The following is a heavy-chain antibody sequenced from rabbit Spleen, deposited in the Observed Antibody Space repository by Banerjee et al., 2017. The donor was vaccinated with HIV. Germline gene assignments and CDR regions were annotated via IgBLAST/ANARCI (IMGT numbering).Heavy chain of an antibody. Sequence: QQQLEESGGGLVKPGGTLTLTCTASGFSFSSINWICWVRQAPGKGPEWIACIGAGISYTIYYATWAKGRFTISKTSSTTVTLQMTSLTAADTATYFCARDSGTSFSSYGMDLWGPGTLVTVS. CDR2: IGAGISYTI. CDR3: ARDSGTSFSSYGMDL. J-gene: IGHJ6*01. CDR1: GFSFSSINW. D-gene: IGHD8-1*01. V-gene: IGHV1S45*01.